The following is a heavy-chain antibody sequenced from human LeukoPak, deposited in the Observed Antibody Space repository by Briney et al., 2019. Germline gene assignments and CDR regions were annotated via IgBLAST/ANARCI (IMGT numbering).Heavy chain of an antibody. CDR1: GFTFSSYA. CDR3: ARDNRGYSYGCDY. CDR2: ISSNGGST. Sequence: GGSLRLSCAASGFTFSSYAMHWVRQAPGKGLEYVSAISSNGGSTYYANSVKGRFTISRDNSKNTLYLQMGSLRAEDMAVYYCARDNRGYSYGCDYWGQGTLVTVSS. V-gene: IGHV3-64*01. D-gene: IGHD5-18*01. J-gene: IGHJ4*02.